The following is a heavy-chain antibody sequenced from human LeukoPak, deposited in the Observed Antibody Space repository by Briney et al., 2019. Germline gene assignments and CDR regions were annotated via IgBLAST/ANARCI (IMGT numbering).Heavy chain of an antibody. CDR2: ILYDGSNK. V-gene: IGHV3-30*18. Sequence: GTSLRLSCAASGFTFSTYGMHWVRQAPGKGLEWVALILYDGSNKYYADSVKGRFTISRDNSKNTLYLQMNSLRAEDTAVYYCAKANFDYYDSTGYGDYWGQGTLVTVSS. CDR3: AKANFDYYDSTGYGDY. J-gene: IGHJ4*02. CDR1: GFTFSTYG. D-gene: IGHD3-22*01.